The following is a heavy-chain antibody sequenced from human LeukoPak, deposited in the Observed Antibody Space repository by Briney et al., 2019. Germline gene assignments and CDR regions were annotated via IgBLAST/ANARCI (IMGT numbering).Heavy chain of an antibody. CDR3: ARSSSYYGMDV. Sequence: EGSLRLSCAASGFTVSSNYMSWVRQAPGKGLEWVSVIYSGGSTYYADSVKGRFTISRDNSKNTLYLQMNSLRAEDTAVYYCARSSSYYGMDVRGQGTTVTVSS. J-gene: IGHJ6*02. CDR2: IYSGGST. V-gene: IGHV3-53*01. CDR1: GFTVSSNY. D-gene: IGHD6-6*01.